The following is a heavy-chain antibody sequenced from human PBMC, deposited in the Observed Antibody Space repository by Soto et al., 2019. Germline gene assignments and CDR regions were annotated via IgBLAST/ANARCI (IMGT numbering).Heavy chain of an antibody. CDR1: GFTFSSYS. CDR2: ISSSSSTI. V-gene: IGHV3-48*02. Sequence: GGSLRLSCAASGFTFSSYSMNWVRQAPGKGLEWVSYISSSSSTIYYADSVKGRFTISRDNAKNSLYLQMNSLRDEDTAVYYCARVIVYYDSSGYYLDYWGQGTLVTVSS. CDR3: ARVIVYYDSSGYYLDY. D-gene: IGHD3-22*01. J-gene: IGHJ4*02.